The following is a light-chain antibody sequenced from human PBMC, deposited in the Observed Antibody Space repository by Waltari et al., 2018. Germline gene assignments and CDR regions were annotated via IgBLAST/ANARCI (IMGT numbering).Light chain of an antibody. CDR1: QRVSSNY. CDR2: GGS. Sequence: EIVLTQSPGTLSLSPGETATLSCRANQRVSSNYFAWYQKKAGQSPRLLMYGGSNRASGVPDRFSGRVSGAEFTLTISRLDPEDFAVYYCQQYGTPQGYIFGQGTKVDI. CDR3: QQYGTPQGYI. J-gene: IGKJ2*01. V-gene: IGKV3-20*01.